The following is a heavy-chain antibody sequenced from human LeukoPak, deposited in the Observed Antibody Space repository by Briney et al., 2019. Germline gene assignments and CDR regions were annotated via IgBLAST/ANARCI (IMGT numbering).Heavy chain of an antibody. CDR1: GGSIGSGGYY. CDR3: AREDSNLGSY. V-gene: IGHV4-31*03. CDR2: IYYSGST. D-gene: IGHD4-11*01. J-gene: IGHJ4*02. Sequence: PSETLSLTCTVSGGSIGSGGYYWSWIRQHPGKGLEWIGYIYYSGSTYYNPSLKSRVTISVDTSKNQFSLKLSSVTAADTAVYYCAREDSNLGSYWGQGTLVTVSS.